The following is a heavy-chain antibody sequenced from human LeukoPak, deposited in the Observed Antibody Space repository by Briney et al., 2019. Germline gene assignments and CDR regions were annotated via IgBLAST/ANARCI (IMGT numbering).Heavy chain of an antibody. CDR2: IYYSGST. CDR3: ASLHYDILTGHDY. D-gene: IGHD3-9*01. J-gene: IGHJ4*02. CDR1: GGSISSGGYY. V-gene: IGHV4-31*03. Sequence: SETLSLTCTVSGGSISSGGYYWSWIRQHPGKGLEWIGYIYYSGSTYYNPSLKSRVTISVDTSKNQFSLKLSSVTAADTAVYYCASLHYDILTGHDYWGQGTLVTVSS.